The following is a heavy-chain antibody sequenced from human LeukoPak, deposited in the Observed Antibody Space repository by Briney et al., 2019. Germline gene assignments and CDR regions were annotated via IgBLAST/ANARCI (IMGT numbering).Heavy chain of an antibody. CDR1: GGTFSTYA. V-gene: IGHV1-69*13. Sequence: ASVKVSCKASGGTFSTYAISWVRQAPGQGLEWMGGIIPIFGTANYAQKFQGRVTITADESTSTAYMELSSLRSEDTAVYYCARAAVDTAMVREVYYYYYMDVWGKGTTVTVSS. D-gene: IGHD5-18*01. J-gene: IGHJ6*03. CDR2: IIPIFGTA. CDR3: ARAAVDTAMVREVYYYYYMDV.